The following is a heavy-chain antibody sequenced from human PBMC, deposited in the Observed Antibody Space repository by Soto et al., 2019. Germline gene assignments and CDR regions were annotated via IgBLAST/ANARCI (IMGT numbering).Heavy chain of an antibody. CDR1: GFTFSNYA. V-gene: IGHV3-23*01. D-gene: IGHD4-17*01. CDR3: AKDYYGDYPWWYFDL. Sequence: GGSLRLSCAASGFTFSNYAVSWVRQPPGKGLEWVSAISGGGGSTYYPDSVKGRFAISRDNSKNTLYLQMNSLRAEDTAVYYCAKDYYGDYPWWYFDLWGRGTLVTVSS. J-gene: IGHJ2*01. CDR2: ISGGGGST.